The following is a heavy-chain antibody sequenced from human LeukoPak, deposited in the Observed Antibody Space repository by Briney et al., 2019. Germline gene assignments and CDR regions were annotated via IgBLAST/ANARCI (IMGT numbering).Heavy chain of an antibody. J-gene: IGHJ3*02. Sequence: GGSLRLSCAASGFTFDTYWMTWVRQAPGKGLEWVASIKQDGSEKYYVDSVKGRFTISRDDAKTSLYLQMNSLRAEDTAVYYCAREGRDYYDTSGSPDAFDIWGQGTMVTVSS. D-gene: IGHD3-22*01. V-gene: IGHV3-7*01. CDR2: IKQDGSEK. CDR3: AREGRDYYDTSGSPDAFDI. CDR1: GFTFDTYW.